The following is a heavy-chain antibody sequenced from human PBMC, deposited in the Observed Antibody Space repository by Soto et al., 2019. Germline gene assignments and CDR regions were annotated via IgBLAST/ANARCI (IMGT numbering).Heavy chain of an antibody. J-gene: IGHJ6*03. CDR1: GYTFTSYG. CDR2: ISAYNGNT. Sequence: ASVKVSCKASGYTFTSYGISWVRQAPGQGLEWMGWISAYNGNTNYAQKLQGRVTMTTDTSTSTAYMELRSLRSDDTAVYYCARARTHLILGFDDYYYMDVWGKGTTVTVSS. V-gene: IGHV1-18*01. CDR3: ARARTHLILGFDDYYYMDV. D-gene: IGHD3-16*01.